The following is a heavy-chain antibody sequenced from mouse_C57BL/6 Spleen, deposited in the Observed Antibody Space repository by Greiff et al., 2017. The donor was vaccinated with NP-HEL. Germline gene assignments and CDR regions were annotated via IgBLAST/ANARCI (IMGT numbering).Heavy chain of an antibody. Sequence: EVMLVESGGGLVKPGGSLKLSCAASGFTFSSYTMSWVRQTPEKRLEWVATISGGGGNTYYPDSVKGRFTISRDNAKNTLYLQMSSLRSEDTALYYCARDYGSSLDYWGQGTTLTVSS. CDR2: ISGGGGNT. V-gene: IGHV5-9*01. CDR1: GFTFSSYT. J-gene: IGHJ2*01. CDR3: ARDYGSSLDY. D-gene: IGHD1-1*01.